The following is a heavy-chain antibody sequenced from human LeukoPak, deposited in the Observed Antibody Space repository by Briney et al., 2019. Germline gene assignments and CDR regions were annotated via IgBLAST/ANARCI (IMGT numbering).Heavy chain of an antibody. CDR3: ARGYDFWSGSDV. D-gene: IGHD3/OR15-3a*01. V-gene: IGHV1-69*01. CDR2: IIPIFGTI. CDR1: GGTFSSYA. J-gene: IGHJ6*04. Sequence: SVKVSCKASGGTFSSYAISWVRQAPGQGLEWMGGIIPIFGTINYTQKFQGRVTITADESTSTAYMELSSLRSEDTAVYYCARGYDFWSGSDVWGKGTTVTVSS.